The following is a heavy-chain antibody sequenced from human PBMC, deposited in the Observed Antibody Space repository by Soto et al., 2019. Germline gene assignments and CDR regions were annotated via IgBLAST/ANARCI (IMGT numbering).Heavy chain of an antibody. Sequence: QLQLQESGSGLVKPSQTLSLTCAVSGGSISSDGYAWSWIRQPPGKGLEWFGYIYHSDITFYNPSLKMLVTISSVRTVNQFSLKLRSVTAADTAVYYCARQGSYYYSLTGYHSDAFEIWGQGTMVTSPS. CDR2: IYHSDIT. V-gene: IGHV4-30-2*01. CDR3: ARQGSYYYSLTGYHSDAFEI. CDR1: GGSISSDGYA. J-gene: IGHJ3*02. D-gene: IGHD3-10*01.